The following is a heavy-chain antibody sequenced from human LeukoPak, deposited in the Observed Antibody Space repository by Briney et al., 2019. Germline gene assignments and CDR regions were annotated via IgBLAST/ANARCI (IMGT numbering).Heavy chain of an antibody. Sequence: SETLSLTCTVSGGSISSCYWSWIRQPAGKGLEWIGRIYTSGSTNYNPSLRSRVTMSVDTSKNQFSLKLSSVTAADTAVYYCARDGSWYVGAFDIWGQGTMVTVSS. D-gene: IGHD6-13*01. V-gene: IGHV4-4*07. CDR1: GGSISSCY. CDR3: ARDGSWYVGAFDI. J-gene: IGHJ3*02. CDR2: IYTSGST.